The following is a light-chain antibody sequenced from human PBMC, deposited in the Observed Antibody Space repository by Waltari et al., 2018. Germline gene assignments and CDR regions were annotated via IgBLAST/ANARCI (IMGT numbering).Light chain of an antibody. V-gene: IGLV2-18*02. CDR1: SGDIGGYNR. CDR3: SSYASSSTLL. J-gene: IGLJ2*01. CDR2: EVS. Sequence: QAALTQSPSVSGSPGQSGTISCTGTSGDIGGYNRVHWYQQHPGKAPTLMIYEVSKRPSGVSDRFSGSKSGNTASLTSSGLQAEDEADYYCSSYASSSTLLFGGGTRLTVL.